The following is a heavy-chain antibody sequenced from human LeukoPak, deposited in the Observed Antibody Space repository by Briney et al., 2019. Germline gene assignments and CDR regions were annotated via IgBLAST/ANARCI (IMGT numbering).Heavy chain of an antibody. D-gene: IGHD3-22*01. J-gene: IGHJ4*02. Sequence: PGGSLRLSCAASGFTFDDYAMHWVRQTPGKGLEWVSLIRGDGGGTYYADSVKGRFTISRDNSINSLYLQMNSLRTEDTALYYCAKDGYYDSSGYYPYYFDYWGQGTLVTVSS. CDR1: GFTFDDYA. V-gene: IGHV3-43*02. CDR3: AKDGYYDSSGYYPYYFDY. CDR2: IRGDGGGT.